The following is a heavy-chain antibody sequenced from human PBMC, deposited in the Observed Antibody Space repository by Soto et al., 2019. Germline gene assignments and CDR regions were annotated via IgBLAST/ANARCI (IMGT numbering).Heavy chain of an antibody. CDR3: SGDGSGSYDPPTFDY. Sequence: QVQLQESGPGLVKPSQTLSLTCTVSGGSISSGAYYWNWIRQHPGQGLECIGYIYYSGSTYYNPSFKSRVTISVDTSENQCSLKLSSVTAADTAVDYCSGDGSGSYDPPTFDYWGHGTLVTVSS. CDR2: IYYSGST. V-gene: IGHV4-31*03. J-gene: IGHJ4*01. CDR1: GGSISSGAYY. D-gene: IGHD3-10*01.